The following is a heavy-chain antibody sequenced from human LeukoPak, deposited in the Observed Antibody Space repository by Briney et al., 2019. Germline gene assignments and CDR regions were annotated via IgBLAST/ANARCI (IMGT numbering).Heavy chain of an antibody. J-gene: IGHJ4*02. D-gene: IGHD1-26*01. Sequence: GGSLRLSCAASGFTFSSYAMSWVRQAPGKGLEWVSAISGSGGSTYYADSVKGRFTISRDNSKNTLYLQMNSLRAEDTAVYYCAKDSSGSYALAHFDYWGQGTLVTVSS. CDR1: GFTFSSYA. V-gene: IGHV3-23*01. CDR3: AKDSSGSYALAHFDY. CDR2: ISGSGGST.